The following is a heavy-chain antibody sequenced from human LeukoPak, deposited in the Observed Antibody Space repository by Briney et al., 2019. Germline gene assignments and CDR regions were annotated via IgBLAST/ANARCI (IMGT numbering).Heavy chain of an antibody. V-gene: IGHV4-38-2*02. CDR1: GYSISSGYY. J-gene: IGHJ3*02. Sequence: SETLSLTCTVSGYSISSGYYWGWIRQPPGKGLEWIGSIYHSGSTYYNPSLKSRVTISVDTSKNQFSLKLSSVTAADTAVYYCARCPGALDDAFDIWGQGTMVTVSS. D-gene: IGHD3-10*01. CDR3: ARCPGALDDAFDI. CDR2: IYHSGST.